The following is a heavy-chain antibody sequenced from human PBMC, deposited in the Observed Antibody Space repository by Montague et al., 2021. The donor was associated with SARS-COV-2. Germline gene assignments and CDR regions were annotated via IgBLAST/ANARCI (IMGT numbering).Heavy chain of an antibody. J-gene: IGHJ4*02. V-gene: IGHV4-34*01. CDR3: ARANGYYFDY. CDR1: GGSFSGYY. D-gene: IGHD2-8*01. CDR2: INHSGST. Sequence: SETLSLTRAVYGGSFSGYYWSWIRQPPGKGLEWIGEINHSGSTNXIPSLKSRVTISVDTSKNQFSLKLSSVTAADTAVYYCARANGYYFDYWGQGTLVTVSS.